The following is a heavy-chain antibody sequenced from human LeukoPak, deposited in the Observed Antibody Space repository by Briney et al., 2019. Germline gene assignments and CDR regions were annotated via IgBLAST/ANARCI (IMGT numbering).Heavy chain of an antibody. J-gene: IGHJ3*02. V-gene: IGHV5-51*01. D-gene: IGHD5-18*01. Sequence: GESLKISCKGSGYSFNTYWVGWVRQMPGKGLEWMGIIYPGDSDTRYSPSFEGQVTISADKSITTAYLQWSSLKASDTAMYYCASALEGYTYGYGAFDIWGQGTMVTVSS. CDR1: GYSFNTYW. CDR2: IYPGDSDT. CDR3: ASALEGYTYGYGAFDI.